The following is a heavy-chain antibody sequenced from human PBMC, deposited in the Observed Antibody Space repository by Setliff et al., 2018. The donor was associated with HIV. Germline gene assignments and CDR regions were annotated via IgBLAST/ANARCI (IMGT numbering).Heavy chain of an antibody. J-gene: IGHJ4*02. CDR2: ISSSSSYT. V-gene: IGHV3-11*05. Sequence: PGGSLRLSCAASGFTFSDYYMSWIRQAPGKGLEWVSYISSSSSYTNYADSVKGRFTISRDNAKNSLYLQMNSLRAEDTAVYYCARGDCSSTSCPYLDYWGQGTLVTVSS. CDR1: GFTFSDYY. CDR3: ARGDCSSTSCPYLDY. D-gene: IGHD2-2*01.